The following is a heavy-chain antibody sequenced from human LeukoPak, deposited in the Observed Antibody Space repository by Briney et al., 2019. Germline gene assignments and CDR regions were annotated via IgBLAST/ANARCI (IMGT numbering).Heavy chain of an antibody. Sequence: ASVKVSCKASGYTFTGYYMHWVRQAPGQGLEWMGWINPNSGGTNYAQKFQGRVTMTRDTSISTAYMELSRLRSDDTAVYYCARVRTVPAAYYYFDYWGQGTLVTVSP. V-gene: IGHV1-2*02. CDR2: INPNSGGT. D-gene: IGHD2-2*01. CDR1: GYTFTGYY. CDR3: ARVRTVPAAYYYFDY. J-gene: IGHJ4*02.